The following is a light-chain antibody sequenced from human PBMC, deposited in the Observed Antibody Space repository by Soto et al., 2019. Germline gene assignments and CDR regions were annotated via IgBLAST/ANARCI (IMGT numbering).Light chain of an antibody. V-gene: IGLV2-8*01. J-gene: IGLJ1*01. Sequence: SVLTQPPSSSGSPGQSVTLSCPGTSSDVGGYNYVSWYQQHPGKAPKLMIYDVSKRPSGVPDRFSGSKSGNTASLTVSGLQAEDEVDYYCSSYEGSKNYVFVTGNKATVL. CDR1: SSDVGGYNY. CDR3: SSYEGSKNYV. CDR2: DVS.